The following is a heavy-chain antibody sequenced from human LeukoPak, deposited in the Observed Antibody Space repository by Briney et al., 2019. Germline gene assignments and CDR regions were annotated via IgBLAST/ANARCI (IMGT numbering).Heavy chain of an antibody. V-gene: IGHV4-38-2*02. CDR2: IYYSGRS. Sequence: PSETLSLTCTVSGYSISSGYYWGWIRQPPGKGLEWIGSIYYSGRSYNNSSLTSRVTISVDTSKNQFSLKLTSVTAADTAVYYCARDKLASSSPFDYWGQGIMVTVSS. J-gene: IGHJ4*02. CDR1: GYSISSGYY. D-gene: IGHD6-13*01. CDR3: ARDKLASSSPFDY.